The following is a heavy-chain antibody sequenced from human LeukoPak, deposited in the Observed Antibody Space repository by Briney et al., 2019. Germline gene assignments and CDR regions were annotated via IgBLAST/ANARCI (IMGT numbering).Heavy chain of an antibody. Sequence: SETLSLTCTVSGGSISSHYWSWIRQPPGKGLEWIGQINHSGSTNYNPSLKSRVTISVDTSKNQFSLKVSSVTAADTAVYYCARIRPRGSSSPMIYYYYGMDVWGQGTTVTVSS. CDR3: ARIRPRGSSSPMIYYYYGMDV. CDR1: GGSISSHY. D-gene: IGHD6-13*01. CDR2: INHSGST. V-gene: IGHV4-34*01. J-gene: IGHJ6*02.